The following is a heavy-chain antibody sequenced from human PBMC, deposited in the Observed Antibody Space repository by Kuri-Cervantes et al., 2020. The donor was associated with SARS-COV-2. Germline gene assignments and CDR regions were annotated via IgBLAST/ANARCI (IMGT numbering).Heavy chain of an antibody. CDR2: IYYSGST. V-gene: IGHV4-31*03. Sequence: LRLSCTVSGGTISSGGYYWSWIRQHPGKGLEWIGYIYYSGSTYYNPSLKRRVTISVDTSKNQFSLKLSSVTAADTAVYYCARDRNGDYGSDAFDIWGQGTMVTVSS. CDR1: GGTISSGGYY. J-gene: IGHJ3*02. CDR3: ARDRNGDYGSDAFDI. D-gene: IGHD4-17*01.